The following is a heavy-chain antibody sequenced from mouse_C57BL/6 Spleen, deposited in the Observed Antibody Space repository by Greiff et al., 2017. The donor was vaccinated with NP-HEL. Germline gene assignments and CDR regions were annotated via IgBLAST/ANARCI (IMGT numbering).Heavy chain of an antibody. CDR1: GFTFSSYG. CDR3: ARQGLLTTVVATNWYFDV. J-gene: IGHJ1*03. D-gene: IGHD1-1*01. CDR2: ISSGGSYT. Sequence: EVHLVESGGDLVKPGGSLKLSCAASGFTFSSYGMSWVRQTPDKRLEWVATISSGGSYTYYPDSVKGRFTISRDNAKNTLYLQMSSLKSEDTAMYYCARQGLLTTVVATNWYFDVWGTGTTVTFSS. V-gene: IGHV5-6*01.